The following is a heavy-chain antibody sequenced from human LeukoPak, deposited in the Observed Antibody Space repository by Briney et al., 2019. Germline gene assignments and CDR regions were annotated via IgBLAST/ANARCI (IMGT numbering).Heavy chain of an antibody. J-gene: IGHJ6*03. CDR3: ARGDSSSSYYYYMDV. CDR2: ISTGSSYI. D-gene: IGHD6-13*01. Sequence: GGSLRLSCAASGFTFSSYSMNWVRQAPGKGLEWVSSISTGSSYIYYADSVKGRFTISRDNAKNSLYLQMNSLRAEDTAVYYCARGDSSSSYYYYMDVWGKGTTVTISS. CDR1: GFTFSSYS. V-gene: IGHV3-21*01.